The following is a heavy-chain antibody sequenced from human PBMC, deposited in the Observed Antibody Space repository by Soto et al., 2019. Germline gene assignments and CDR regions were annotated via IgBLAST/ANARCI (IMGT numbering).Heavy chain of an antibody. CDR2: ISYDGSNK. CDR3: ARRAQAAGGYYYYYGMDV. CDR1: GFTFSSYA. D-gene: IGHD6-13*01. J-gene: IGHJ6*02. Sequence: QVQLVESGGGVVQPGRSLRLSCAASGFTFSSYAMHWVRQAPGKGLEWVAVISYDGSNKYYADSVKGRFTISRDNSKNTLYLQMNSLRAEDTAVYYCARRAQAAGGYYYYYGMDVWGQGTTVTVSS. V-gene: IGHV3-30-3*01.